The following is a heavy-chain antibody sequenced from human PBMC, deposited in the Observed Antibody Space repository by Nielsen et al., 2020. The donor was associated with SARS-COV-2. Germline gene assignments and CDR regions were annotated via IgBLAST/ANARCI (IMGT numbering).Heavy chain of an antibody. CDR1: GYTFTSYG. CDR3: ARVSIVVVTAIHYGMDV. CDR2: ISAYNGNT. J-gene: IGHJ6*02. D-gene: IGHD2-21*02. V-gene: IGHV1-18*01. Sequence: ASVKVSCKASGYTFTSYGISWVRQALGQGLEWMGWISAYNGNTNYAQKLQGRVTMTTDTSTSTAYMELRSLRSDDTAVYYCARVSIVVVTAIHYGMDVWGQGTTVTVSS.